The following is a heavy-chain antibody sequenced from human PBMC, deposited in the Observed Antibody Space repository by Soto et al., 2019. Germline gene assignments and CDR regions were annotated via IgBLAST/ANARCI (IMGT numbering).Heavy chain of an antibody. CDR3: ARHETLRDDYDY. D-gene: IGHD4-17*01. Sequence: TSETLSLTCTVSGGSISSYYWSWIRQPPGKGLEWIGYIYYSVSTNYNPSLKSRVTISVDTSKNQFSLKLSSVTAADTAVYYCARHETLRDDYDYWGQGNLVTVSS. CDR1: GGSISSYY. J-gene: IGHJ4*02. V-gene: IGHV4-59*08. CDR2: IYYSVST.